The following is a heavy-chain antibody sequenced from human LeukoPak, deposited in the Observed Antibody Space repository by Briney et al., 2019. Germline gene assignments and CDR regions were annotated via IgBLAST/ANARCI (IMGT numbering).Heavy chain of an antibody. V-gene: IGHV4-61*02. Sequence: SQTLSLTCTVSGGSISSGRYYWSWIRQPAGKGLEWIGRIYTSGSTNYNPSLKSRVTISVDTSKNQFSLKLSSVTAADTAVYYCARASGYSYGYYFDYWGQGTLVTVSS. CDR3: ARASGYSYGYYFDY. CDR2: IYTSGST. J-gene: IGHJ4*02. CDR1: GGSISSGRYY. D-gene: IGHD5-18*01.